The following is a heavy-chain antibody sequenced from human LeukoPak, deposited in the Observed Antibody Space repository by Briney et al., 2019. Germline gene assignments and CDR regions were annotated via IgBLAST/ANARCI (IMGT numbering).Heavy chain of an antibody. CDR2: IKEDGSEK. CDR1: GFIFSDYW. CDR3: ARAYSSSWYDAFDL. Sequence: TGGSLRLSCAASGFIFSDYWMTWVRLAPGKGLEWVANIKEDGSEKYYVDSVKGRFTISRDNAKNSLYLQMNSLRAEDTAVYYCARAYSSSWYDAFDLWGQGTMVTVSS. D-gene: IGHD6-13*01. J-gene: IGHJ3*01. V-gene: IGHV3-7*04.